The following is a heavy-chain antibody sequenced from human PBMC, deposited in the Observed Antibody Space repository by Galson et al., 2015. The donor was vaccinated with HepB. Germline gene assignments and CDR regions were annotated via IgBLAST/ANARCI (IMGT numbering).Heavy chain of an antibody. CDR2: ISWDGGST. J-gene: IGHJ4*02. CDR1: GFTFDDYT. Sequence: SLRLSCAASGFTFDDYTMHWVRQAPGKGLEWVSLISWDGGSTYYADSVKGRFTISRDNSKNSLYLQMNSLRTEDTALYYCAKDSDIVATGGYFDYWGQGTLVTVSS. CDR3: AKDSDIVATGGYFDY. V-gene: IGHV3-43*01. D-gene: IGHD5-12*01.